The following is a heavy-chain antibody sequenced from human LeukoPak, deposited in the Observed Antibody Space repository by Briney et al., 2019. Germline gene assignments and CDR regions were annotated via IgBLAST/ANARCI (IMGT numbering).Heavy chain of an antibody. D-gene: IGHD2-15*01. V-gene: IGHV3-15*01. CDR3: TNTVVVVASTGFDY. CDR2: IKSKTDGGTT. J-gene: IGHJ4*02. CDR1: GFTFTNAW. Sequence: PGGSLRLSCAASGFTFTNAWMSWVRQAPGKGLEWVGRIKSKTDGGTTDYAAPVKGRFTISRDDSKSTLYLQMNSLETEDTAVYYCTNTVVVVASTGFDYRGQGTLVTVSS.